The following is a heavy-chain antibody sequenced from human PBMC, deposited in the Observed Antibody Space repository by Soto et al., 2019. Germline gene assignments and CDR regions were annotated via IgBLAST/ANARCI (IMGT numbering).Heavy chain of an antibody. CDR1: GGSFSGYY. CDR3: ARAPTPYSSVDY. V-gene: IGHV4-34*01. Sequence: PSETLSLTCAVYGGSFSGYYWSWIRQPPGKGLEWIGEINHSGSTSYNPSLKSRVTISVDTSKNQFSLKLSSVTAADTAVYYCARAPTPYSSVDYWGQGTLVTVSS. D-gene: IGHD3-22*01. J-gene: IGHJ4*02. CDR2: INHSGST.